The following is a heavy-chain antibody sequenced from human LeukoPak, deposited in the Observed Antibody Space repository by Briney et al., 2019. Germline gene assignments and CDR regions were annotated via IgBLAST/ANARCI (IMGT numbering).Heavy chain of an antibody. CDR2: ISYDGSNK. J-gene: IGHJ4*02. CDR1: GFTFSSYA. Sequence: PGGSLRLSCAASGFTFSSYAMHWVRQAPGKGLEWVAVISYDGSNKYYADSVKGRFTISRDNSKNTLYLQMNSLRAEDTAVYYCAREYWYRSSTSCRNGGYFDYWGQGTLVTVSS. D-gene: IGHD2-2*01. V-gene: IGHV3-30-3*01. CDR3: AREYWYRSSTSCRNGGYFDY.